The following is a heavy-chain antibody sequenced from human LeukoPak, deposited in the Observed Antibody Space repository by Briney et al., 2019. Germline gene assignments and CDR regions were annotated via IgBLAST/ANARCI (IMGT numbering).Heavy chain of an antibody. Sequence: GRSLRLSCAASGFTFSSYAMHWVRQAPGKGLEGVAVISYDGSNKYYADSVKGRFTISRDNSKNTLYLQMNSLRAEDTAVYYCARDGGYGYNFYDAFDIWGQGTMVTVSS. D-gene: IGHD5-24*01. V-gene: IGHV3-30-3*01. J-gene: IGHJ3*02. CDR2: ISYDGSNK. CDR3: ARDGGYGYNFYDAFDI. CDR1: GFTFSSYA.